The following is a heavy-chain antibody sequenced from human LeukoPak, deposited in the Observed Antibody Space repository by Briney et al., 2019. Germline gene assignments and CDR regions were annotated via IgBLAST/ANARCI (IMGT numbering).Heavy chain of an antibody. J-gene: IGHJ6*02. CDR3: ARSVSSIAARLGSFGMDV. V-gene: IGHV4-59*08. CDR1: GGSISSYY. CDR2: IYYSGST. Sequence: PSETLSLTGTVSGGSISSYYWSWNRQPPGKGLEWSGYIYYSGSTNYNPSLKSRVTISVDTSKNQFSLKLSSVTAADTAVYYCARSVSSIAARLGSFGMDVWGQGTTVTVSS. D-gene: IGHD6-6*01.